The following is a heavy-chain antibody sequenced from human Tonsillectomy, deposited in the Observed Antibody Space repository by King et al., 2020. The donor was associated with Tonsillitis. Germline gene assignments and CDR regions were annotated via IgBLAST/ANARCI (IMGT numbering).Heavy chain of an antibody. Sequence: VQLVESGGGLVRPGGSLRLSCAASGFTFSDYSVNWVRQAPGKGLEWVSSISSSSSYKYYADSVKGRFTISSDNAKNSLYLQMNSLRAEDTAIYYCASRDRGDYWGQGTLVTVSS. CDR2: ISSSSSYK. CDR3: ASRDRGDY. CDR1: GFTFSDYS. J-gene: IGHJ4*02. V-gene: IGHV3-21*01.